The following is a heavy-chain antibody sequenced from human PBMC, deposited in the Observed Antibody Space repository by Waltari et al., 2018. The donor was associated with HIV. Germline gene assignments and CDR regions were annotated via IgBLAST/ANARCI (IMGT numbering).Heavy chain of an antibody. CDR2: ISWNRGST. CDR3: AKGGVARSYYHYYGMDV. Sequence: EVQLVESGGGLVQPGRSLRLSCAASGFPFVDYALSWVRQAPGKGLEWVSGISWNRGSTGYADSVKGRFTISRDNAKNSLYLQMNSLRAEDTALYYCAKGGVARSYYHYYGMDVWGQGTTVTVSS. CDR1: GFPFVDYA. J-gene: IGHJ6*02. V-gene: IGHV3-9*01. D-gene: IGHD5-12*01.